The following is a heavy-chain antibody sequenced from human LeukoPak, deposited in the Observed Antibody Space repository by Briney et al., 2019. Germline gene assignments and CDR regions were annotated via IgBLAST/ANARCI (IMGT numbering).Heavy chain of an antibody. J-gene: IGHJ6*02. CDR1: GDSVSSNIAA. CDR2: TNYRSRWFN. D-gene: IGHD3-10*01. Sequence: SQTLSLTCAISGDSVSSNIAAWNWIRQSPSRGLEWLGRTNYRSRWFNDYAPSVKSRITINLDTSKNQFSLQLNSVTPEDTAVYYCARDGTGYYGMDVWGQGTMATVSS. CDR3: ARDGTGYYGMDV. V-gene: IGHV6-1*01.